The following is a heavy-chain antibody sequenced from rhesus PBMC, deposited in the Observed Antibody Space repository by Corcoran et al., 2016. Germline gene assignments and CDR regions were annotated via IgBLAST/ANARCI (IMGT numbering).Heavy chain of an antibody. J-gene: IGHJ6*01. CDR2: IYGSIGST. V-gene: IGHV4S7*01. CDR1: GGSISSGFG. Sequence: QVQLQESGPGLVKPSETLSLTCAVSGGSISSGFGWSWIRQPPGKGLEWIGHIYGSIGSTYHNPSLKSRVTNSKDTSKNQFSRKLSAVTAADTAVYYWAREGGGYYGLDSWGQGVVVTVSS. CDR3: AREGGGYYGLDS.